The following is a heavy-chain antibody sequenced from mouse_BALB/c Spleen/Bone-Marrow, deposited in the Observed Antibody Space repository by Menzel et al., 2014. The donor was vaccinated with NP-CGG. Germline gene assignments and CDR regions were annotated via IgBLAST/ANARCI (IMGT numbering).Heavy chain of an antibody. D-gene: IGHD4-1*01. CDR1: GFTFSTYG. Sequence: EVKLQESGGDLVKPGGSLKLSCAASGFTFSTYGMSWVRQTPDKRLEWVATISSGGGYTYYPDSVKGRFTISRDNANNTLYLQMSSLKSEDTAMYYCTRQRNWDHYAMDYWGQGTSVTVSP. V-gene: IGHV5-6*01. J-gene: IGHJ4*01. CDR2: ISSGGGYT. CDR3: TRQRNWDHYAMDY.